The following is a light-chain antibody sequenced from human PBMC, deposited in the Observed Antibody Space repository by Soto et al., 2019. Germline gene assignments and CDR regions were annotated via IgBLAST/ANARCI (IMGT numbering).Light chain of an antibody. Sequence: EIVMTQSPATLSVSPGERATLSCRASQSVSSNLAWYQQKPGQAPRLLFYGASTRATGIPDRFSGSGSETEFTLTISSLQPEDFAVYYCQQYDNWPPRTFGQGTKVEIK. CDR1: QSVSSN. V-gene: IGKV3-15*01. CDR2: GAS. J-gene: IGKJ1*01. CDR3: QQYDNWPPRT.